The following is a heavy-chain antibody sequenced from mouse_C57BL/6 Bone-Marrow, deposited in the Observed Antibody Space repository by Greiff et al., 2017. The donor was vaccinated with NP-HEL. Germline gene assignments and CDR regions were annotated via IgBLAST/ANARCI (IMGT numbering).Heavy chain of an antibody. J-gene: IGHJ4*01. CDR2: IYPGSGNT. Sequence: VKLVESGAELVRPGASVKLSCKASGYTFTDYYINWVKQRPGQGLEWIARIYPGSGNTYYNEKFKGKATLTAEKSSSTAYMQLSSLTSEDSAVYFCARQGYDPYYYAMDYWGQGTSVTVSS. V-gene: IGHV1-76*01. D-gene: IGHD2-2*01. CDR3: ARQGYDPYYYAMDY. CDR1: GYTFTDYY.